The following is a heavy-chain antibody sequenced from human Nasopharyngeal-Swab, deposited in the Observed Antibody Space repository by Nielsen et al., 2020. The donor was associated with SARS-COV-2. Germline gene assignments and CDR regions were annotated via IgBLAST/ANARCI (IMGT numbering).Heavy chain of an antibody. Sequence: GESLKISCAASGFTFSSYWMHWVRQAPGKGLVWVSRINSDGSSTSYADSVKGRFAISRDNPKNTLYLQMNSLRAEDTAVYYCARVPRGYYDSSGYYYEDEYFQHWGQGTLVTVSS. D-gene: IGHD3-22*01. V-gene: IGHV3-74*01. CDR2: INSDGSST. J-gene: IGHJ1*01. CDR3: ARVPRGYYDSSGYYYEDEYFQH. CDR1: GFTFSSYW.